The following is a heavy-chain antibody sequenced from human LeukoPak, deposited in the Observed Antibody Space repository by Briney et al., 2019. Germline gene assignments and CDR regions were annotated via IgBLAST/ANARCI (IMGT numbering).Heavy chain of an antibody. Sequence: ASVKVSCKASGYTFTGYYMHWVRQAPGQGLEWVGWINPNSGGTNYAQKFQGRVTMTRDTSISTAYMELSRLRSDDTAVYYCARALSYSSGWYNYWGQGTLVTVSS. J-gene: IGHJ4*02. V-gene: IGHV1-2*02. CDR3: ARALSYSSGWYNY. CDR1: GYTFTGYY. CDR2: INPNSGGT. D-gene: IGHD6-19*01.